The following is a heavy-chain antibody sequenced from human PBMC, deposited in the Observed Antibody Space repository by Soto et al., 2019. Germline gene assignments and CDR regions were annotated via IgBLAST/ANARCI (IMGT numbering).Heavy chain of an antibody. CDR1: GFTFTDYH. Sequence: GSLILSCDASGFTFTDYHMSWIRQAPGKGLEWVALISETGSHTAYAESVKGRFTISRDNARPSVFLQMNSLRSDDTAVYFCARSLLATSPLTFWGQGTTVTVSA. CDR2: ISETGSHT. CDR3: ARSLLATSPLTF. J-gene: IGHJ4*02. V-gene: IGHV3-11*06. D-gene: IGHD7-27*01.